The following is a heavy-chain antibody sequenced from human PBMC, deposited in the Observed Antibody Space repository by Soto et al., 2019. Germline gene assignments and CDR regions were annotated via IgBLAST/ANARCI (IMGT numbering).Heavy chain of an antibody. Sequence: EVPLVESGGGSVKPGGSLRLSCAASGLPFSNAWMSWVRQAPGKGLEWVGRIQNKGTTEYAAPVKDRFTISRDDSQNMVYLQMDSLKTEDTAVYYCTTDEEDNGNDGDFDYWGQGTLVTVSS. D-gene: IGHD1-1*01. V-gene: IGHV3-15*01. J-gene: IGHJ4*02. CDR3: TTDEEDNGNDGDFDY. CDR1: GLPFSNAW. CDR2: IQNKGTT.